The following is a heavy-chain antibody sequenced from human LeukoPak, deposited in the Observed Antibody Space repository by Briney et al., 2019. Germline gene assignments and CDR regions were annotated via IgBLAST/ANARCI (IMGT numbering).Heavy chain of an antibody. D-gene: IGHD3-22*01. CDR3: ARDQYYYDSSGYLTFDY. J-gene: IGHJ4*02. Sequence: SETLSLTCTVSGGSISSYYWSWIRQPPGKGLEWIGYIYYSGSTNYNPSLKSRVTMSVDTSKNQFSLKLSSVTAADTAVYYCARDQYYYDSSGYLTFDYWGQGTLVTVSS. V-gene: IGHV4-59*12. CDR2: IYYSGST. CDR1: GGSISSYY.